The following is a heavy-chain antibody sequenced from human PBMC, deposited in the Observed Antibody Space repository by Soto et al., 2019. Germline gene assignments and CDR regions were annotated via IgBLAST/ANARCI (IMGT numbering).Heavy chain of an antibody. J-gene: IGHJ5*02. V-gene: IGHV1-18*01. CDR1: GYTFTSYG. CDR2: ISAYNGNT. D-gene: IGHD3-10*01. CDR3: ARDADYYYGSGSDNRFDP. Sequence: QVQLVQSGAEVKKPGASVKVSCKASGYTFTSYGISWVRQAPGQGLEWMGWISAYNGNTNYAQKLQGRVTMTTDTPTSTAYMELRRLRSDDTAVYYCARDADYYYGSGSDNRFDPWGQGTLVTVSS.